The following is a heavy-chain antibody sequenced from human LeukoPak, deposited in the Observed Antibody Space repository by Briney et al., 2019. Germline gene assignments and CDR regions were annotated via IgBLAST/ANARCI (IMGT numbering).Heavy chain of an antibody. Sequence: GESLKISCKGSGYSFPTYWIGWVRQMPGKGLEWMGIIYPGDSDTRYSPSFQGQVTISADKSINTAYLQWSSLKASDTAIYYCARDLRAAASPGMDVWGQGTTVTVSS. CDR1: GYSFPTYW. D-gene: IGHD6-13*01. J-gene: IGHJ6*02. CDR3: ARDLRAAASPGMDV. V-gene: IGHV5-51*01. CDR2: IYPGDSDT.